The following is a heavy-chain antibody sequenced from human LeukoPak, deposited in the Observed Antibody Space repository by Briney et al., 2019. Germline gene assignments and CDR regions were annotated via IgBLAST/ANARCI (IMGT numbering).Heavy chain of an antibody. J-gene: IGHJ4*02. CDR2: IYPGDSDS. Sequence: GESLKISCKGSGSRFTSNWIGWVRQTPGKGLEWMGIIYPGDSDSRYSPSFQGQVTFSADKSISTAYLQWSSLKASDTAMYYCARILGGYSSGWYAFDYWGQGTLVTVSS. D-gene: IGHD6-19*01. CDR1: GSRFTSNW. CDR3: ARILGGYSSGWYAFDY. V-gene: IGHV5-51*01.